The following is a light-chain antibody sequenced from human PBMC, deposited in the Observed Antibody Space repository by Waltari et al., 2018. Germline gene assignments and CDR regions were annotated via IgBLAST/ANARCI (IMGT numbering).Light chain of an antibody. CDR2: AAS. J-gene: IGKJ3*01. V-gene: IGKV1-27*01. CDR3: QKYNSAPFT. CDR1: PSIGNY. Sequence: TQMTQSPSSLSASVGDRVTIAYRASPSIGNYLAWYQQKPGQAPKLLIYAASTLESGVPSRFTGSGSGSDFTLTISSLQSEDVATYYCQKYNSAPFTFGPGTKVDI.